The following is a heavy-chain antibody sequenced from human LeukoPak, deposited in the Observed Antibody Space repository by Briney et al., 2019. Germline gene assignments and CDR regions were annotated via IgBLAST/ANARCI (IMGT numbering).Heavy chain of an antibody. J-gene: IGHJ4*02. CDR1: GFTFSTYA. CDR2: ISTSGDMT. CDR3: ARSAVGTSCCTAVDY. D-gene: IGHD1-26*01. Sequence: PGGSLRLSCAASGFTFSTYAMTWVRQAPGKGLEWVSGISTSGDMTSYADSVKARFTISRDNSKNTLNLQMNSLRAEDTAEYYCARSAVGTSCCTAVDYWGQGTLVTVSS. V-gene: IGHV3-23*01.